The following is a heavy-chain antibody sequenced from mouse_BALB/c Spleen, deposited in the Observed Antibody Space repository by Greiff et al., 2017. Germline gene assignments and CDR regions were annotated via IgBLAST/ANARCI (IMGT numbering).Heavy chain of an antibody. CDR2: IWSGGST. D-gene: IGHD1-1*01. CDR3: ASNYYGSSYGWFAY. CDR1: GFSLTSYG. V-gene: IGHV2-2*02. Sequence: QVQLKESGPGLVQPSQSLSITCTVSGFSLTSYGVHWVRQSPGKGLEWLGVIWSGGSTDYNAAFISRLSISKDNSKSQVFFKMNSLQANDTAIYYCASNYYGSSYGWFAYWGQGTLVTVSA. J-gene: IGHJ3*01.